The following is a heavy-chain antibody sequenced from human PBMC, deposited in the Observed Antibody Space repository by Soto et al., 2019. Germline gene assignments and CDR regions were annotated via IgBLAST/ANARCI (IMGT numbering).Heavy chain of an antibody. Sequence: GGSLRLSCAASGFTFSDHYMDWVRQAPGKGLEWVGRIRNKANSYATEYAASVKGRFTISRDDSKNSLYLQMNSLRTEDTAVYYCAHVGIAAAGTYTGGWYSLEPDDYFDYWGQGTLVTVSS. J-gene: IGHJ4*02. V-gene: IGHV3-72*01. CDR1: GFTFSDHY. CDR3: AHVGIAAAGTYTGGWYSLEPDDYFDY. D-gene: IGHD6-13*01. CDR2: IRNKANSYAT.